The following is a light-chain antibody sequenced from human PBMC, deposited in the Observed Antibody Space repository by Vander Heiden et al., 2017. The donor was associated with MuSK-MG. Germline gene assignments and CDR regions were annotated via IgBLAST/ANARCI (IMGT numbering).Light chain of an antibody. CDR2: VTS. CDR1: QNIGRY. J-gene: IGKJ4*02. V-gene: IGKV1-12*01. Sequence: QMTQSPSSVSASVGDRVSITCRASQNIGRYLAWYQQKTGRAPKLLIYVTSSLQSGVPPRFSGGGSGTDFTLSNSSLQAEDFATCYCEQAARITLTFGEGTKVEIK. CDR3: EQAARITLT.